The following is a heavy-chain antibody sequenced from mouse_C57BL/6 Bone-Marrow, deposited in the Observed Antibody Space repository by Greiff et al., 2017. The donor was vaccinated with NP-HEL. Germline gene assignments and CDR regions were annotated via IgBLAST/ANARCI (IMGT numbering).Heavy chain of an antibody. CDR1: GYAFTNYL. V-gene: IGHV1-54*01. CDR3: ARSGNHWYFDV. CDR2: INPGSGGT. D-gene: IGHD2-1*01. Sequence: QVQLQQSGAELVRPGTSVKVSCKASGYAFTNYLIEWVKQRPGQGLEWIGVINPGSGGTNYNEKFKGKATLTADKSSSTAYMQLSSLTSEDSAVYFCARSGNHWYFDVWGTGTTVTVSS. J-gene: IGHJ1*03.